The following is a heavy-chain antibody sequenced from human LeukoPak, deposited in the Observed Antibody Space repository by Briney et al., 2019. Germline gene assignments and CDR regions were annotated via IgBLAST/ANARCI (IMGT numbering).Heavy chain of an antibody. CDR2: IRYDGSDK. Sequence: GGSLRLSCAPSGFTFSRYGMHWVRQAPGKGLEWVVFIRYDGSDKYYADSVKGRFTISRDNSKNTLYLQMNSLRAEDTAVYFCAKESAWFGESKPIDYWGQGTLVTVSS. V-gene: IGHV3-30*02. D-gene: IGHD3-10*01. CDR1: GFTFSRYG. CDR3: AKESAWFGESKPIDY. J-gene: IGHJ4*02.